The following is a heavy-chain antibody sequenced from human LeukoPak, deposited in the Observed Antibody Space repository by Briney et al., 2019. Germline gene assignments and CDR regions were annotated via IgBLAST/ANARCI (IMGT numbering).Heavy chain of an antibody. V-gene: IGHV4-31*03. Sequence: SQTLSLTCTVSGGSISSGGYYWSWIRQHPGKGLEWIGYIYYSGSTYYNPSLKSRVTIPVDTSKNQFALKLSSVTAADTAVYYCARGCGYAGVFDYWGQGTLVTVSS. CDR2: IYYSGST. CDR1: GGSISSGGYY. D-gene: IGHD6-25*01. CDR3: ARGCGYAGVFDY. J-gene: IGHJ4*02.